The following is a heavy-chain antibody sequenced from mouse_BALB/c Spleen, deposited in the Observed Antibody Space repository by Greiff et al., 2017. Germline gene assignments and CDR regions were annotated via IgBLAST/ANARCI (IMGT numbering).Heavy chain of an antibody. CDR1: GYSITSDYA. J-gene: IGHJ3*01. D-gene: IGHD2-3*01. CDR2: ISYSGST. CDR3: ARRHDGYYGGFAY. Sequence: EVKLVESGPGLVKPSQSLSLTCTVTGYSITSDYAWNWIRQFPGNKLEWMGYISYSGSTSYNPSLKSRISITRDTSKNQFFLQLNSVTTEDTATYYCARRHDGYYGGFAYWGQGTLVTVSA. V-gene: IGHV3-2*02.